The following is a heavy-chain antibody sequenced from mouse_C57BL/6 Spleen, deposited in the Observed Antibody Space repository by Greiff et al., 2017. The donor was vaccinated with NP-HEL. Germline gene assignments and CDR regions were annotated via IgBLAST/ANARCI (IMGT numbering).Heavy chain of an antibody. Sequence: VMLVESGPGLVAPSQSLYITCTVSGFSLTSYAISWVRQPPGKGLEWLGVIWTGEGTNYNSALKSRLSISKDNAKSQVFLKMNNLQTDDTARYYCARNGDGYYVFDYWGQGTTLTVSS. J-gene: IGHJ2*01. CDR1: GFSLTSYA. D-gene: IGHD2-3*01. CDR2: IWTGEGT. V-gene: IGHV2-9-1*01. CDR3: ARNGDGYYVFDY.